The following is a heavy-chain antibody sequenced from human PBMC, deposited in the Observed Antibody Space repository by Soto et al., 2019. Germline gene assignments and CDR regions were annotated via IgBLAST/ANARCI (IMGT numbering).Heavy chain of an antibody. CDR1: GFTFSSYW. Sequence: GGSLRLSCAASGFTFSSYWMHWVRQAPGKGLVWVSRINSDGSSTSYADSVKGRFTISRDNAKNTLYLQMNSLRAEDTAVYYCARDRTYRSSSVWFDPWGQGTLVTVSS. D-gene: IGHD6-6*01. CDR2: INSDGSST. V-gene: IGHV3-74*01. CDR3: ARDRTYRSSSVWFDP. J-gene: IGHJ5*02.